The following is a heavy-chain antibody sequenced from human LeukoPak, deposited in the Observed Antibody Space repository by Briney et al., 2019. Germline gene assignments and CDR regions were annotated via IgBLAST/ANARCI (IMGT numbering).Heavy chain of an antibody. CDR1: GASLSSSY. J-gene: IGHJ4*02. D-gene: IGHD2-15*01. V-gene: IGHV4-4*07. Sequence: SETLSLTCSLSGASLSSSYWSWIRQPAGKGLEWIGRVYTSGHTNYNPSLKSRVAMSVDTSKNQFSLDLTSVTAADAAVYYCARDCSGGTCYLGVLDYWGQGIRVTVSS. CDR2: VYTSGHT. CDR3: ARDCSGGTCYLGVLDY.